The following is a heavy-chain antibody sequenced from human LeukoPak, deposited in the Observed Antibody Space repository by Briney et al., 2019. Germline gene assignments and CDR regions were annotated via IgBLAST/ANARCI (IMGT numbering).Heavy chain of an antibody. CDR2: ISAYNGNT. Sequence: GASVKVSCTASGYTFTSYGISWVRQAPGQGLEWMGWISAYNGNTNYAQKLQGRVTMTTDTYTSIAYMELRSLRSDDTAVYYCARSLAAAGNYYYYGMDVWGQGTTVTVSS. CDR3: ARSLAAAGNYYYYGMDV. J-gene: IGHJ6*02. D-gene: IGHD6-13*01. CDR1: GYTFTSYG. V-gene: IGHV1-18*01.